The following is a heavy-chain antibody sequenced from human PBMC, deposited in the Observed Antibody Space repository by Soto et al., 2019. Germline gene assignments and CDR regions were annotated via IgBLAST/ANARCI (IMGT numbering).Heavy chain of an antibody. D-gene: IGHD6-19*01. V-gene: IGHV3-13*01. CDR1: GFTFSDYD. CDR2: IGTSGDT. Sequence: EVHLVETGGGLEQPGGSLRLSCAASGFTFSDYDMHWVRQATGKGLEWVSRIGTSGDTQYPGSVKGRITIYRENAKNSFYLQMNSLTGEDTAVYYCARGGNNGWSFDYWCQGTLVTVSS. CDR3: ARGGNNGWSFDY. J-gene: IGHJ4*02.